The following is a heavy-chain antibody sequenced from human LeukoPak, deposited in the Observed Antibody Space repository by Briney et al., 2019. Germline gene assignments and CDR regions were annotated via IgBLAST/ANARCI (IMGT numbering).Heavy chain of an antibody. V-gene: IGHV4-39*07. CDR1: GGSISDSIT. D-gene: IGHD6-19*01. J-gene: IGHJ4*02. CDR2: IHDDGRT. Sequence: SETLSLTCTVSGGSISDSITWGWVRQPPGQGLEWIANIHDDGRTASNPSLKSRVTISLDTSKNQFSLKVRYVTAADTAFYFCARVLAAAGLDFWGQGTLVTVSS. CDR3: ARVLAAAGLDF.